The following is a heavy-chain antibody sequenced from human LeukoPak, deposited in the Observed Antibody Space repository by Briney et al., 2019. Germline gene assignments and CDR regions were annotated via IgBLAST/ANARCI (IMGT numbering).Heavy chain of an antibody. CDR1: GGSFSGYY. CDR3: ARVGPAARGFLYYYYYMDV. Sequence: SETLSLTCAVYGGSFSGYYWSWIRQPPGKGLEWIGEINHSGSTNYNPSLKSRVTISVDTSKNQFSLKLSSVTAADTAVYYCARVGPAARGFLYYYYYMDVWGKGTTVTVSS. V-gene: IGHV4-34*01. CDR2: INHSGST. J-gene: IGHJ6*03. D-gene: IGHD6-6*01.